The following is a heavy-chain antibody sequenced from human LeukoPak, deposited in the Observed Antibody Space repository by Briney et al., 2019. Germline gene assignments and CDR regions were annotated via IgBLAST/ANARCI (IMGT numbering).Heavy chain of an antibody. V-gene: IGHV1-2*02. CDR2: INPNSGGT. Sequence: ASVTVSCKVSGYTFTGHFIHWVRQAPGQGLEWMGWINPNSGGTNYAQKFQGRVTMTRDTSISTAYMELSRLRSDDTAVYYCARDSYSSSWYHPGYWGQGTLVTVSS. D-gene: IGHD6-13*01. CDR1: GYTFTGHF. CDR3: ARDSYSSSWYHPGY. J-gene: IGHJ4*02.